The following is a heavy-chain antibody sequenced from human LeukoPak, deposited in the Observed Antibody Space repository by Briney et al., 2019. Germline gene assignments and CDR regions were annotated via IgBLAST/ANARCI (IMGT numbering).Heavy chain of an antibody. CDR2: IYYSGTT. Sequence: SETLSLTCTVSGVSISSTSYYWGWIRQPPGKGLEWIGNIYYSGTTYYNPSLKSRVTISVDTSKNQFSLRLSSVTAADTAVYYCTRQAGSGNYYSFDYWGQGTLVTVSS. D-gene: IGHD1-26*01. CDR3: TRQAGSGNYYSFDY. J-gene: IGHJ4*02. V-gene: IGHV4-39*01. CDR1: GVSISSTSYY.